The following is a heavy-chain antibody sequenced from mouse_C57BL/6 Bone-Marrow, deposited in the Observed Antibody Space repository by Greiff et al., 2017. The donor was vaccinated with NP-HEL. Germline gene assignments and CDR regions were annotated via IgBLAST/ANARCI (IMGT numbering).Heavy chain of an antibody. CDR2: INPSSGYT. D-gene: IGHD1-1*01. V-gene: IGHV1-7*01. J-gene: IGHJ2*01. Sequence: VMLVESGAELAKPGASVKLSCKASGYTFTSYWMHWVKQRPGQGLEWIGYINPSSGYTKYNQKFKGKATLTADKSSSTAYMQLSSLTYEDSAVYYCARGITTVVAHFDYWGKGTTLTVSS. CDR3: ARGITTVVAHFDY. CDR1: GYTFTSYW.